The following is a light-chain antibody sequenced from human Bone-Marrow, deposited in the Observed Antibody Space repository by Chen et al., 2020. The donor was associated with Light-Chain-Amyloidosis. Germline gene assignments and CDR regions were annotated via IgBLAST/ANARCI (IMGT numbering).Light chain of an antibody. V-gene: IGLV3-25*03. CDR3: QSADSSGTYEVI. Sequence: SYELTQPPSASVSPGQTASRTCSGDDLPTKYAYWYQQKPGQAPVLVIHRDTERPSGISERFSGSSSGTTATLTISGVQAEDEADYHCQSADSSGTYEVIFGGGTKLTVL. CDR2: RDT. J-gene: IGLJ2*01. CDR1: DLPTKY.